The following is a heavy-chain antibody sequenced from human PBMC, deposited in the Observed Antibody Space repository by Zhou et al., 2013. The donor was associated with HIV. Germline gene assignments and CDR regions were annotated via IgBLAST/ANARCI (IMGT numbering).Heavy chain of an antibody. CDR1: GYTFTGYY. J-gene: IGHJ3*02. CDR2: INPNSGGT. D-gene: IGHD3-22*01. V-gene: IGHV1-2*02. CDR3: ARAFAYYYDSSGNAFDI. Sequence: QVQLVQSGAEVKKPGASVKVSCKASGYTFTGYYMHWVRQAPGQGLEWMGWINPNSGGTNYAQKFQGRVTMTRDTSISTAYMELSRLRSDDTAVYYCARAFAYYYDSSGNAFDIWGQGDNGHRLF.